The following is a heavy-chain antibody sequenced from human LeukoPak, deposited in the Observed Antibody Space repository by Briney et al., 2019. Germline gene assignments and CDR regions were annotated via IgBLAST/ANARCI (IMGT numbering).Heavy chain of an antibody. CDR1: GYTFTGYY. V-gene: IGHV1-2*02. CDR3: AREVFGVVIIDPYFDY. CDR2: INPNSGGT. D-gene: IGHD3-3*01. Sequence: ASVKVSCKASGYTFTGYYMHWVRQAPGQGLEWMGWINPNSGGTNYAQKFQGRVTMTRDTSISTAYMELSRLRSDDTAVYCCAREVFGVVIIDPYFDYWGQGTLVTVSS. J-gene: IGHJ4*02.